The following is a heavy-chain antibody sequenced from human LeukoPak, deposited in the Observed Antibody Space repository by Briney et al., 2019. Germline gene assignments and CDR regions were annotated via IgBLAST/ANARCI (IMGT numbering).Heavy chain of an antibody. CDR3: ARLMITFGGVIVPYFDY. Sequence: GESLKISCKGSGYSFTSYWISWVRQMPGKGLEWMGSIDPSDSYTNYSPSFQGHVTISADKSISTAYLQWSSLKASDTAMYYCARLMITFGGVIVPYFDYWGQGTLVTVSS. V-gene: IGHV5-10-1*01. CDR1: GYSFTSYW. J-gene: IGHJ4*02. CDR2: IDPSDSYT. D-gene: IGHD3-16*02.